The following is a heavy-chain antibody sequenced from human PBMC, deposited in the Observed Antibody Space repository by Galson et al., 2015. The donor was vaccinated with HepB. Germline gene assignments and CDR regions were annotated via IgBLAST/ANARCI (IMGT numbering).Heavy chain of an antibody. CDR2: ISHDGSNK. Sequence: SLRLSCAASGFTFNYYAMHWVRQAPGEGLEWVAIISHDGSNKYYADSVKGRFTISRDNFKNTLYLQMNTLRPEDTALYYCARDGVQYSSGDVDYWGQGTLVTVSS. CDR1: GFTFNYYA. CDR3: ARDGVQYSSGDVDY. D-gene: IGHD6-19*01. V-gene: IGHV3-30-3*01. J-gene: IGHJ4*02.